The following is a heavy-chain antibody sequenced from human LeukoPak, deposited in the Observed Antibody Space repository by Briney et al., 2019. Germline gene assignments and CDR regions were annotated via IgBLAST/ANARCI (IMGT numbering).Heavy chain of an antibody. CDR2: IYYTGST. Sequence: SETLSLTCTVSGGSINSYYGSWIRQPPGKGLEWIGYIYYTGSTDYNPSLKSRVTISVDTSKNQFSLKLSSVTAADTAVYYCTRSYDSRDYYSYGLDVWGQGTTVTVS. D-gene: IGHD3-22*01. V-gene: IGHV4-59*01. CDR3: TRSYDSRDYYSYGLDV. J-gene: IGHJ6*02. CDR1: GGSINSYY.